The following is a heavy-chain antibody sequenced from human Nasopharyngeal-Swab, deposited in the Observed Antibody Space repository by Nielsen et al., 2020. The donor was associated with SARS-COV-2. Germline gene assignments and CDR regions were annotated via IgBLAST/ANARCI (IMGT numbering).Heavy chain of an antibody. CDR2: INYSGST. CDR3: ARETGSGSYFGMDV. Sequence: WIRQPPGKGLEWIGEINYSGSTNYNPSLNSRLTISIDRSKNQFSLKLRSVTAADTSVYYCARETGSGSYFGMDVWGQGTMVTVSS. D-gene: IGHD3-10*01. V-gene: IGHV4-34*01. J-gene: IGHJ6*02.